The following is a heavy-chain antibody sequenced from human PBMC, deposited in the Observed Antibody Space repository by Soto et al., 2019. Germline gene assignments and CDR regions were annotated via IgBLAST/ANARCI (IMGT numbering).Heavy chain of an antibody. CDR2: IYSGGST. Sequence: GGSLRLSCAASGFTVSSNYMSWVRQAPGKGLEWVSVIYSGGSTYYADSVKGRFTISRDNSKNTLYLQMNSLRAEDTAVYYCARDLYARRGMDVWGQGTTVTVSS. D-gene: IGHD3-16*01. CDR3: ARDLYARRGMDV. V-gene: IGHV3-53*01. CDR1: GFTVSSNY. J-gene: IGHJ6*02.